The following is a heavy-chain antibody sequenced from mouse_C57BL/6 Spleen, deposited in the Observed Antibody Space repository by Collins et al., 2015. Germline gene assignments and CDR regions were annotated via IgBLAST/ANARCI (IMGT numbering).Heavy chain of an antibody. CDR3: AKLGPYWYFDV. J-gene: IGHJ1*03. V-gene: IGHV1-26*01. CDR2: INPNNGGT. Sequence: EVQLQQSGPELVKPGASVKISCKASGYTFTDYYMNWVKQSHGKSLEWIGDINPNNGGTSYNQKFKGKATLTVDKSSSTAYMELRSLTSEDPAVYYCAKLGPYWYFDVWGTGTTVTVSS. D-gene: IGHD4-1*01. CDR1: GYTFTDYY.